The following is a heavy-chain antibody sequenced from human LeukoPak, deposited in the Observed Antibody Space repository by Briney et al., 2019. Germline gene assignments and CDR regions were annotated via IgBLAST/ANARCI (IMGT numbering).Heavy chain of an antibody. CDR3: ARSRYGTTWSSSWEFDY. CDR2: IYSGGST. Sequence: GGSLRLSCAASVFTFSSYSMNCVRQAPGKGRGWVSVIYSGGSTYYADTVKGRFTISRDNSKNTLYLQMNSLRAEDTAVYYCARSRYGTTWSSSWEFDYWGQGTLVTVSS. D-gene: IGHD6-13*01. CDR1: VFTFSSYS. V-gene: IGHV3-66*01. J-gene: IGHJ4*02.